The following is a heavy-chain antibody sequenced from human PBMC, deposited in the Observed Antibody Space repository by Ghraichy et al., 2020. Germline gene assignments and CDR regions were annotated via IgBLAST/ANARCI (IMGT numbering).Heavy chain of an antibody. J-gene: IGHJ4*02. D-gene: IGHD3-22*01. V-gene: IGHV4-34*01. CDR2: INHSGSA. CDR3: ARSARDTFSSGFHY. Sequence: SETLSLTCAVYGGSFSGYFWNWIRQPPGKGLEWIGEINHSGSANYNPSLRSRVSISVDTSKNQFSLKLTSVTDADTAIYYCARSARDTFSSGFHYWGQGTLVTVSA. CDR1: GGSFSGYF.